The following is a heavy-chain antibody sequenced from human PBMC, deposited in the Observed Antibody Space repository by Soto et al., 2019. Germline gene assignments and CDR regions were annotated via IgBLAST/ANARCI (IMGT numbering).Heavy chain of an antibody. CDR3: TRDWEITVSTWSFGGF. Sequence: QVQLVQSGAEVQKPGSSVKVSCKASGGTFSPYTINWVRQAPGQGLEWMGRIIPFHGVTNYAQKFQATVTITADKSTSTAYMELSGLRFEDTAMYYCTRDWEITVSTWSFGGFWGRGTLVTVSS. D-gene: IGHD3-10*01. CDR1: GGTFSPYT. J-gene: IGHJ4*02. CDR2: IIPFHGVT. V-gene: IGHV1-69*08.